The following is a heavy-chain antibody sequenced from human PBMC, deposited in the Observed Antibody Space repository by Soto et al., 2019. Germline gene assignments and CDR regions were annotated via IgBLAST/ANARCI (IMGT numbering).Heavy chain of an antibody. D-gene: IGHD3-10*01. V-gene: IGHV1-18*04. CDR2: ISAYNGNT. Sequence: AAVHVSYKGCGWTFPSYDKSWVRQAPGPGLEWMGWISAYNGNTNYAQKLQGRVTMTTDTSTSTAYMELRSLRSDDTAVYYCARDVNHYGSGSYWRLGDGFDIWGQGTTVTVSS. CDR3: ARDVNHYGSGSYWRLGDGFDI. J-gene: IGHJ3*02. CDR1: GWTFPSYD.